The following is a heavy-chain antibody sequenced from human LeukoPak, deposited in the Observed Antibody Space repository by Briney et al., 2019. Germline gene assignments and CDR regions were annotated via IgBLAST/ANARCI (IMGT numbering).Heavy chain of an antibody. Sequence: PGGSLRLSCAASGFTFSRYGIHWVRQAPGKGLEWVVVISSDGINKYYADSVQGRFTISRDNSENTLYLQMNSLRAEDTAVYYCARDRGDSSSAKTRYLDYWGQGTPVTVSS. CDR2: ISSDGINK. CDR1: GFTFSRYG. J-gene: IGHJ4*02. CDR3: ARDRGDSSSAKTRYLDY. D-gene: IGHD6-13*01. V-gene: IGHV3-30*03.